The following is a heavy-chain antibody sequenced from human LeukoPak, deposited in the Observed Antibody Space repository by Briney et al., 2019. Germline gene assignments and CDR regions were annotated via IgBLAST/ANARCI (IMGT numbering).Heavy chain of an antibody. CDR1: GFTFSSYS. J-gene: IGHJ6*03. D-gene: IGHD2-2*01. V-gene: IGHV3-21*01. CDR3: ARDKIGYCSSTSCPGTNYYYYMDV. CDR2: ISSSSSYI. Sequence: GGSLRLSCAASGFTFSSYSMNWVRQAPGKGLEWVSSISSSSSYIYYEDSVRGRFTISRDNAKNSLYLQMNSLRAEDTAVYYCARDKIGYCSSTSCPGTNYYYYMDVWGKGTTVTVSS.